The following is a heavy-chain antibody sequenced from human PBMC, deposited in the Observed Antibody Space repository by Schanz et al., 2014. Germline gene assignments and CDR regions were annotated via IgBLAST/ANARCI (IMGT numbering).Heavy chain of an antibody. CDR1: GFTFTNYA. J-gene: IGHJ3*02. CDR2: ISYDGSSK. CDR3: ARGIITMVRGGDVGAFDT. V-gene: IGHV3-33*08. Sequence: QAQLVESGGGVVQPGRSLRLSCAASGFTFTNYAMTWVRQAPGKGLEWVALISYDGSSKNHADSVQGRFTISRDNSKNALYLQMDSLRAEDTAVYYCARGIITMVRGGDVGAFDTGGQGTMVTVSS. D-gene: IGHD3-10*01.